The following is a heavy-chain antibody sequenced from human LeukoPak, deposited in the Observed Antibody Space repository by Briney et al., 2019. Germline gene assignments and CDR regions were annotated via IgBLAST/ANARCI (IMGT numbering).Heavy chain of an antibody. CDR2: ISGSGDTT. V-gene: IGHV3-23*01. CDR1: GFTFSSYA. J-gene: IGHJ4*02. D-gene: IGHD2-2*02. CDR3: AKMPNRCSTISCYIDS. Sequence: GGSLRLSCAASGFTFSSYAMSWVRQAPGKGLEWVSIISGSGDTTYYADSVKGRFTISRDNSKNTLYLQMNSLRAEDTAVYYCAKMPNRCSTISCYIDSWGQGTLVTVS.